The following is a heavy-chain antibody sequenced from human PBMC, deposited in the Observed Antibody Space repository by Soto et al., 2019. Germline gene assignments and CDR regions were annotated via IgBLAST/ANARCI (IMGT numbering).Heavy chain of an antibody. CDR1: GGSISSYY. Sequence: PSETLSLTCTVSGGSISSYYWSWIRQPPGKGLEWIGYIYYSGSTNYNPSLKSRVTISVDTSKNQFSLKLSSVTAADTAVYYCASSQLVYDSSGPTPLVEKYYYYYGMDVWGQGTTVTVSS. CDR3: ASSQLVYDSSGPTPLVEKYYYYYGMDV. CDR2: IYYSGST. J-gene: IGHJ6*02. D-gene: IGHD3-22*01. V-gene: IGHV4-59*01.